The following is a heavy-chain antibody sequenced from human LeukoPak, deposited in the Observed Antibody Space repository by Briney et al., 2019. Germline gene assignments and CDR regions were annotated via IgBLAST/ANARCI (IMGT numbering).Heavy chain of an antibody. CDR1: GASISEYY. J-gene: IGHJ4*02. D-gene: IGHD1-26*01. V-gene: IGHV4-4*07. CDR3: ARDGSNADFDY. Sequence: SETLSLTCTVSGASISEYYWTWIRQPPGKGLEWLGHIHPSGSTYSNPSLRSRVTMSVDTSKNQFSLKLSSVTAADTAVYYCARDGSNADFDYWGQGTLVTVSS. CDR2: IHPSGST.